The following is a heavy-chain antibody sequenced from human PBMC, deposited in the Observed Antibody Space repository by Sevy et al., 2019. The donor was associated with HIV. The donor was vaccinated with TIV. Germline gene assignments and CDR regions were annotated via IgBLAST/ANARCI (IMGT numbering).Heavy chain of an antibody. J-gene: IGHJ4*02. Sequence: AESLRLSCAASGFSVSDDDMNWVHQAPGKALEWVSLMYHGGSILYADSVRGRFITSRDKSKNTLYLQMNSLRGEDTAVYYSARFSGLLRDFWGQGTLVTVSS. D-gene: IGHD2-21*02. V-gene: IGHV3-66*01. CDR3: ARFSGLLRDF. CDR1: GFSVSDDD. CDR2: MYHGGSI.